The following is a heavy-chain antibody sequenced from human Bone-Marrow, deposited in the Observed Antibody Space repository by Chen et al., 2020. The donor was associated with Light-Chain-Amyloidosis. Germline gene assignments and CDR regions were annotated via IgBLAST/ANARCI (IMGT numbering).Heavy chain of an antibody. V-gene: IGHV3-23*01. CDR2: ISGSGGST. D-gene: IGHD5-12*01. CDR3: AKDLGPKGGYDYY. CDR1: GFTFSSYA. J-gene: IGHJ4*02. Sequence: EVQLLESGGGLVQPGGSLRLSCAASGFTFSSYAMSWVRRAPGKGLEWVSAISGSGGSTYYAASGKGRFTISRDNSKNTLYLQMNSLRAEDTAVYYCAKDLGPKGGYDYYWGQGTLVTVSS.